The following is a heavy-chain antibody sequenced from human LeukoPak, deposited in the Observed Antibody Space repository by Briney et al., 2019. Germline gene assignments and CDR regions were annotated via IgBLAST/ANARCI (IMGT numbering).Heavy chain of an antibody. Sequence: GGSLRLSCAASGFTFSSYAMHWVRQAPGKGLEWVAVIWYDGSNKYYADSVKGRFTISRDNSKNKLYLQMNSLRAEDTAVYYCARDQGAQDIVVVPAAAPDYYYYGMDVWGQGTTVTVSS. CDR3: ARDQGAQDIVVVPAAAPDYYYYGMDV. CDR1: GFTFSSYA. CDR2: IWYDGSNK. D-gene: IGHD2-2*01. J-gene: IGHJ6*02. V-gene: IGHV3-33*08.